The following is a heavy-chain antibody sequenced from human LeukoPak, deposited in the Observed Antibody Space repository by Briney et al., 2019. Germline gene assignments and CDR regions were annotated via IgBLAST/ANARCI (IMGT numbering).Heavy chain of an antibody. CDR1: GGSISSYY. V-gene: IGHV4-59*01. CDR3: ARGTSSHSGWIDP. Sequence: SETLSLTCTVSGGSISSYYRSWIRHPPGKGLEGIGYIYYSGSTNYNPSLKSRVTISVDTSKNQFSLKLISVTAADTAVYCCARGTSSHSGWIDPWGQVTLVTVSS. D-gene: IGHD6-6*01. CDR2: IYYSGST. J-gene: IGHJ5*02.